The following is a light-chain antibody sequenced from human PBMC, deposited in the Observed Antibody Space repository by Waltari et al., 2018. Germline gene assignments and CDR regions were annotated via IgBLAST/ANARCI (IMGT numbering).Light chain of an antibody. J-gene: IGLJ3*02. CDR3: CSFAGSFLWV. CDR1: SSDVGGYDY. CDR2: DVS. V-gene: IGLV2-11*01. Sequence: QSALTHPRSVSGSPGQSVTISCTGTSSDVGGYDYVPWYQQHPGEAPKLIISDVSKRPSGVPDRFSSSKSGNTASLTISGLQAEDEADYYCCSFAGSFLWVFGGGTKLTVL.